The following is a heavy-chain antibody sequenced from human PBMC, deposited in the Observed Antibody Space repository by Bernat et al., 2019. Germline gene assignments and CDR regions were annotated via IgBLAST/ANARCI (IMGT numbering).Heavy chain of an antibody. V-gene: IGHV3-7*03. CDR3: ARAGWQQLVLNWFDP. J-gene: IGHJ5*02. CDR2: IKQDGSEK. D-gene: IGHD6-13*01. Sequence: EVQLVESGGGLVQPGGSLRLSCAASGFTFSSYWMSWVRQAPGKGLEWVANIKQDGSEKYHVDSVKGRFTISRDNAKNSLYLQMNSLRAEDTAVYYCARAGWQQLVLNWFDPWGQGTLVTVSS. CDR1: GFTFSSYW.